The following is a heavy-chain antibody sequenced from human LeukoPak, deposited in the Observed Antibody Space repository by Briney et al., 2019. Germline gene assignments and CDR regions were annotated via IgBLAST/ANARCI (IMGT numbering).Heavy chain of an antibody. CDR2: ISSSSSYT. CDR1: GFTFSDYY. V-gene: IGHV3-11*03. J-gene: IGHJ6*02. D-gene: IGHD3-10*01. CDR3: AKRSRRLTIVRGVPREDV. Sequence: PGGSLRLSCAASGFTFSDYYMSWIRQAPGKGLEWVSYISSSSSYTNYADSVKGRFTISRDNSKNTVYLEMSSLRAEDTAVYYCAKRSRRLTIVRGVPREDVWGQGTTVTVSS.